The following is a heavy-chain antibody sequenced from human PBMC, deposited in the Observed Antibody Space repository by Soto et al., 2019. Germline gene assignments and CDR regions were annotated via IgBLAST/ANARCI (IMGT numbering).Heavy chain of an antibody. J-gene: IGHJ4*02. V-gene: IGHV1-18*01. CDR2: ISAHNGNT. Sequence: QVHLVQSGAEVKKPGASVKVSCKGSGYGFTTYGITWVRQAPGQGLEWMAWISAHNGNTNYAQKLQGRVTVTRDTSTSTAYMELRXLXXXXXXXXXXXXXXXXXYWGQGALVTVSS. CDR3: XXXXXXXY. CDR1: GYGFTTYG.